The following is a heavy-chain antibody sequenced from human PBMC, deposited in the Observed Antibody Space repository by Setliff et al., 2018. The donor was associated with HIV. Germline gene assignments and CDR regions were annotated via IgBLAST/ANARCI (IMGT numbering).Heavy chain of an antibody. CDR2: IYYSGST. D-gene: IGHD1-1*01. Sequence: SETLSLTCTVSGDSVSSRSYYWSWIRQPPGKGLEWIGYIYYSGSTNYNPSLKNRVTTSVDTSKNHFSLKLRSVTAADTAVYYCAQLGMVDDFDYWGQGTLVTVSS. V-gene: IGHV4-61*03. CDR1: GDSVSSRSYY. J-gene: IGHJ4*02. CDR3: AQLGMVDDFDY.